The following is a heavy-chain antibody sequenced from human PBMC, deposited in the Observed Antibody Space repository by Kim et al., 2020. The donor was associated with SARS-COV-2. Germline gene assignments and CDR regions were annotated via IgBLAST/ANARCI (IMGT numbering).Heavy chain of an antibody. CDR1: GFTFSSYW. D-gene: IGHD5-12*01. CDR2: IKKDGSLK. J-gene: IGHJ5*01. V-gene: IGHV3-7*04. CDR3: ARGWMGDS. Sequence: GGSLRLSCAASGFTFSSYWMSWVRQAPGKGLEWVASIKKDGSLKGYVDSVEGRFTISRDNAKNSLSLLMNSLRPEDTAVYFCARGWMGDSWGRGDLVT.